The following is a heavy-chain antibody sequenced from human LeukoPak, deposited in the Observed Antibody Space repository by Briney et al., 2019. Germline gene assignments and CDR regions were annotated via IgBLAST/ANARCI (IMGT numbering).Heavy chain of an antibody. J-gene: IGHJ4*02. V-gene: IGHV4-34*01. D-gene: IGHD1-26*01. Sequence: SETLSLTCAVYGGSFSGYYWGWIRQPPGKGLEWIGSIYYSGTTYYNPSLKSRVTISVDTSKSQFSLKLSSVTAADTAVYYCARHWSPSSIKVLYYFDYWGQGTLVTVSS. CDR1: GGSFSGYY. CDR2: IYYSGTT. CDR3: ARHWSPSSIKVLYYFDY.